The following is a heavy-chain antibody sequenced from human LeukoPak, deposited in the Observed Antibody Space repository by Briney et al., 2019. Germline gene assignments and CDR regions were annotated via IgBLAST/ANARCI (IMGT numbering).Heavy chain of an antibody. D-gene: IGHD3-22*01. J-gene: IGHJ4*02. CDR2: INHSGST. V-gene: IGHV4-34*01. Sequence: SETLSLTCAVYGGSFSGYYWSWIRQPPGKGLEWIGEINHSGSTNYNPSLKSRVTISVDTSKNQISLKLNSVTAADTAVYYCASLLIYDSSGQPFDYWGQGTLVTVSS. CDR1: GGSFSGYY. CDR3: ASLLIYDSSGQPFDY.